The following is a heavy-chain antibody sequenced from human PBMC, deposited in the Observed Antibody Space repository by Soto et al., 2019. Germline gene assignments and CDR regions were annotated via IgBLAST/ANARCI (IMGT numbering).Heavy chain of an antibody. CDR2: IIPIFGTA. CDR3: ARAGDYGHYANYYGMDV. CDR1: GGTFSSYA. D-gene: IGHD4-17*01. V-gene: IGHV1-69*06. Sequence: SVKVSCKASGGTFSSYAISWVRQAPGQGLEWMGGIIPIFGTANYAQKFQGRVTITADKSTSTAYMELSSLRSEDTAVYYCARAGDYGHYANYYGMDVWGQGTTVTVSS. J-gene: IGHJ6*02.